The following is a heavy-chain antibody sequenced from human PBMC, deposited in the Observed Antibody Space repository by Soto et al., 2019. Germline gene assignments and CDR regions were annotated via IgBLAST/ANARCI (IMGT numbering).Heavy chain of an antibody. CDR3: ARGTYSSSYYYYYGMDV. Sequence: SETLSLTCTVSGGSVSSGSYYWSWIRQPPGKGLEWIGYIYYSGSTNYNPSLKSRVTISVDTSKNQFSLKLSSVTAADTAVYYCARGTYSSSYYYYYGMDVWGQGTTVTVSS. CDR1: GGSVSSGSYY. V-gene: IGHV4-61*01. D-gene: IGHD6-6*01. J-gene: IGHJ6*02. CDR2: IYYSGST.